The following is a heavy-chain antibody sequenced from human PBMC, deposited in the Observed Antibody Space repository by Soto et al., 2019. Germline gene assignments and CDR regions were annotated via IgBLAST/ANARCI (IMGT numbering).Heavy chain of an antibody. J-gene: IGHJ4*02. V-gene: IGHV4-59*01. CDR3: ARGKEYSSGWYEYGY. D-gene: IGHD6-19*01. CDR1: GSSISSYY. Sequence: SATLSLTCTVSGSSISSYYWSWIRQPPGKGLEWIGYIYYSGSTNYNPSLKSRVTISVDTSKNQFSLKLSSVTAADTAVYYCARGKEYSSGWYEYGYWGQGTLVTVSS. CDR2: IYYSGST.